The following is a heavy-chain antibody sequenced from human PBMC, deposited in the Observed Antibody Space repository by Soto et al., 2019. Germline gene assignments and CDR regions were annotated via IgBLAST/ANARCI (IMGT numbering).Heavy chain of an antibody. CDR3: AKGPRNYDVLAGHYYYYGMEG. V-gene: IGHV3-23*01. CDR2: ISGSSGST. Sequence: EVQLLESGGGLVQPGGSLRLSCAGSGFSFRNYAMSWVRQAPGKGLEWVSSISGSSGSTYYADSVKGRFTVSRDNSKYTVFLQFDSLGGEDTGVYYCAKGPRNYDVLAGHYYYYGMEGWGQGTTVTVSS. J-gene: IGHJ6*02. CDR1: GFSFRNYA. D-gene: IGHD3-9*01.